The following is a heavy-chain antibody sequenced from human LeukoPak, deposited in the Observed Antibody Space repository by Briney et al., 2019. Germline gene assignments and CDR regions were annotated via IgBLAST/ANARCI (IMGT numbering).Heavy chain of an antibody. CDR3: ARDWRFCNGDHGSGI. CDR1: GGSINGGSVSSSF. V-gene: IGHV4-61*01. CDR2: IHYSGST. Sequence: SETLSLTCIVSGGSINGGSVSSSFWSWFRQPSGKGLERIGYIHYSGSTDYNPALDSRANIQAETEKNALSLKLSSVPAADTAVYYCARDWRFCNGDHGSGIWGQGTLVTVSS. J-gene: IGHJ4*02. D-gene: IGHD2-15*01.